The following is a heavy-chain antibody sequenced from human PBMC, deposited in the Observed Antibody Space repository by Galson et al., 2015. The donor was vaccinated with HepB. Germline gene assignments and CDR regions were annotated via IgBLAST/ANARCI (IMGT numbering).Heavy chain of an antibody. D-gene: IGHD3-16*01. CDR3: ARDGGNFNFDF. J-gene: IGHJ4*02. Sequence: SVKVSCKASGYTFTNSYIHWVRRAPGQGLEWVGRIISSGGSTIYARKFLGRVTMTRDTSTSTVYMDLNSLTSEDTAIYYCARDGGNFNFDFWGQGTLITVSS. CDR2: IISSGGST. V-gene: IGHV1-46*01. CDR1: GYTFTNSY.